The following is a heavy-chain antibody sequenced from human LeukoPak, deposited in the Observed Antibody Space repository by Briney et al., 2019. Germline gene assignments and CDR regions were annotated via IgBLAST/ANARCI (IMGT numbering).Heavy chain of an antibody. J-gene: IGHJ5*02. Sequence: SETLSLTCAVYGGSFSGYYWSWIRQPPGKGLEWIGEINHSGSTNYNPSLKSRVTISVDTSKNQFSLKLSSVTAADTALYYCARISPVLLWFGERGGWFDPWGQGTLVTVSS. CDR3: ARISPVLLWFGERGGWFDP. CDR2: INHSGST. CDR1: GGSFSGYY. V-gene: IGHV4-34*01. D-gene: IGHD3-10*01.